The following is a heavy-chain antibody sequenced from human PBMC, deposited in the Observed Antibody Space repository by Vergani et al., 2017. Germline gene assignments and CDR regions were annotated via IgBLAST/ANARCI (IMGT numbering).Heavy chain of an antibody. J-gene: IGHJ5*02. CDR3: GRVADFYGLWSRLLDL. CDR1: GRSMSGYY. D-gene: IGHD3-10*01. Sequence: QVRLQESGPGLVKTSATLSLTCSVSGRSMSGYYWSWIRQPTGKELEWIGYMYHSGSTKYNPSLETRVTISGDTSKNQFSLKLNSVTAADTAVYYCGRVADFYGLWSRLLDLWGQGILVTVSS. V-gene: IGHV4-59*01. CDR2: MYHSGST.